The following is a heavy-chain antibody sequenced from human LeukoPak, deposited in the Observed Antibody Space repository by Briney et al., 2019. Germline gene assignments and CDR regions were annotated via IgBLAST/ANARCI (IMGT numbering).Heavy chain of an antibody. CDR2: IKQDGSEK. CDR3: ARAGGTYYGIAFDI. Sequence: PGGSLRLSCAASGFTFSSYWMSWVRQAPGKGLEWVANIKQDGSEKYYVDSVKGRFTISRDNAKNSLYPQMNSLRAEDTAVYYCARAGGTYYGIAFDIWGQGTMVTVSS. J-gene: IGHJ3*02. V-gene: IGHV3-7*01. CDR1: GFTFSSYW. D-gene: IGHD1-26*01.